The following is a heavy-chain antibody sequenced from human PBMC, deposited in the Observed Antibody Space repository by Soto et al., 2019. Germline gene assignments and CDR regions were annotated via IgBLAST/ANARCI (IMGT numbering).Heavy chain of an antibody. D-gene: IGHD2-2*03. V-gene: IGHV1-3*01. Sequence: ASVKVSCQASGYTFTSYAMHWVRQAPGQRLEWMGWINAGNGNTKYSQKFQGRVTITRDTSASTAYMELSSLRSEDTAVYYCALGYCSSTSCPVLYYWGQGTLVTVSS. CDR2: INAGNGNT. CDR3: ALGYCSSTSCPVLYY. J-gene: IGHJ4*02. CDR1: GYTFTSYA.